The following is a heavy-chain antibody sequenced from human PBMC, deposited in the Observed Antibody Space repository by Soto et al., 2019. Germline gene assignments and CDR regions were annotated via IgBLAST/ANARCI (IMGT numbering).Heavy chain of an antibody. V-gene: IGHV4-59*01. Sequence: PSETLSLTCTVSGGSISSYYWSWIRQPPGKGLEWIGYIYYSGSTNYNPSLKSRVTISVDTSKNQFSLKLSSVTAADTAVYYCARFFFVGATYNWFDPWGQGTLVTVSS. CDR3: ARFFFVGATYNWFDP. CDR2: IYYSGST. J-gene: IGHJ5*02. D-gene: IGHD1-26*01. CDR1: GGSISSYY.